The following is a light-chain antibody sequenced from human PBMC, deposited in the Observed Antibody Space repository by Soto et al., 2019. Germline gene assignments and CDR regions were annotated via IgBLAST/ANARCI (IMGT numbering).Light chain of an antibody. CDR3: AAWDDTLNGQV. CDR2: EVS. J-gene: IGLJ3*02. V-gene: IGLV2-8*01. CDR1: SSDVGAYDY. Sequence: QSALTQPPSASGSPGQSVTISCTGTSSDVGAYDYVSWYQQHPGKAPKLMIYEVSQRPSGVPDRFSGSKSGNTASLTISGLQAEDEGDYYCAAWDDTLNGQVFGGGTQLTVL.